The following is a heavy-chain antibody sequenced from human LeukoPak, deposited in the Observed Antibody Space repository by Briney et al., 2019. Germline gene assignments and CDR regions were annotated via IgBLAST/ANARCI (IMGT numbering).Heavy chain of an antibody. V-gene: IGHV1-69*13. D-gene: IGHD5-24*01. CDR3: ARVALGRRWLPSSYYYGMDV. CDR1: GGTFSSYG. J-gene: IGHJ6*02. Sequence: ALVKVSCKASGGTFSSYGINWVRQAPGQGLEWMGGIIPIFGTADYAPKFQGRVTITADESTSTAYVELSNLRSEDTAVYYCARVALGRRWLPSSYYYGMDVWGQGTTVTVSS. CDR2: IIPIFGTA.